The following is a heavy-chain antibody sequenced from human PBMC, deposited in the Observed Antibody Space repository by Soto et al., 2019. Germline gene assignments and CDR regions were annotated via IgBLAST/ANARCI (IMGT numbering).Heavy chain of an antibody. J-gene: IGHJ4*02. CDR3: AIAGGLGAVAVDY. CDR1: GGSISSGGYY. Sequence: PSETLSLTCTVSGGSISSGGYYWSWIRQHPGKGLEWIGYIYHSGSTYYNPSLKSRVTISVDRSKNQFSLKLSSVTAADTAVYYCAIAGGLGAVAVDYWGQGTLVTV. V-gene: IGHV4-30-2*01. CDR2: IYHSGST. D-gene: IGHD6-19*01.